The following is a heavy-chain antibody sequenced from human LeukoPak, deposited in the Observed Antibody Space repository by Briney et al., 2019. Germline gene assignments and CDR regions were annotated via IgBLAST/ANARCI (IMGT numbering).Heavy chain of an antibody. CDR3: ARTQDIVVVPAARGNWFDP. CDR2: IYYSGST. CDR1: GGSISSSSYY. D-gene: IGHD2-2*01. V-gene: IGHV4-39*01. J-gene: IGHJ5*02. Sequence: SETLSLTCTVSGGSISSSSYYWGWIRQPPGKGLEWIGSIYYSGSTYYNPSLKSRVTISVDTSKNQFSLKLSSVTAADTAVYYCARTQDIVVVPAARGNWFDPWGQGTLVTVSS.